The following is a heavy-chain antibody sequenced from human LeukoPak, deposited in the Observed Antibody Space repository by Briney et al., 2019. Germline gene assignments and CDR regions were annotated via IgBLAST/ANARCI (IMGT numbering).Heavy chain of an antibody. CDR1: GGTFSSYA. CDR2: IIPIFGTA. D-gene: IGHD3-22*01. CDR3: ARAHASSGPHDAFDI. V-gene: IGHV1-69*13. Sequence: SVKVSCKASGGTFSSYAISWVRQAPGQGLEWMGGIIPIFGTANYAQKFQGRVTITADESTSTAYMELSSLRSEDTAVYYCARAHASSGPHDAFDIWGQGTMVTVSS. J-gene: IGHJ3*02.